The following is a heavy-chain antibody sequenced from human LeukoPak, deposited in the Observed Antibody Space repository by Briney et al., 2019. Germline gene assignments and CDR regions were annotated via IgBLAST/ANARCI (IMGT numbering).Heavy chain of an antibody. CDR1: GFTFSSYA. CDR2: ISGSGGST. CDR3: AKPFYNGNYFYYLDY. D-gene: IGHD1-7*01. V-gene: IGHV3-23*01. J-gene: IGHJ4*02. Sequence: GGSLRLSCAASGFTFSSYAMSWVRQAPGKGLEWVSAISGSGGSTYYADSVKGRFTISRDNSKNTLYLQMNSLRAEDTAIYYCAKPFYNGNYFYYLDYWGQGTLVTVSS.